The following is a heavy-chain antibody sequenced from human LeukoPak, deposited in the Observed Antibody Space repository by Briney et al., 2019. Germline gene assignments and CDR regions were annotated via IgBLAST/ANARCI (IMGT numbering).Heavy chain of an antibody. Sequence: GESPKISCKGSGYSFANYWIGWVRQMPGKGLEWMGIIYPGDSDTRYSPSLQGQVIISADKFISTAYLQWSSLKASDTAMYYCARQGSGYTGYENIDYWGQGTLVTVSS. CDR2: IYPGDSDT. J-gene: IGHJ4*02. CDR3: ARQGSGYTGYENIDY. CDR1: GYSFANYW. V-gene: IGHV5-51*01. D-gene: IGHD5-12*01.